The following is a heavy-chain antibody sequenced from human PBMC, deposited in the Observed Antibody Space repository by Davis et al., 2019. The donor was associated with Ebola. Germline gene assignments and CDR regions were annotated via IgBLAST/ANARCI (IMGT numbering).Heavy chain of an antibody. J-gene: IGHJ6*03. CDR2: IKEDGSVK. CDR3: ARAVNYYSHHNMEV. CDR1: GFTFSNYW. V-gene: IGHV3-7*03. Sequence: GESLKISCAASGFTFSNYWMAWGSQAPGKGLEWVAHIKEDGSVKDYVDSVKGRFTISRDNAKKSVYLQMNSLRVEDTAVYYCARAVNYYSHHNMEVWGKGTTVTVSS. D-gene: IGHD6-19*01.